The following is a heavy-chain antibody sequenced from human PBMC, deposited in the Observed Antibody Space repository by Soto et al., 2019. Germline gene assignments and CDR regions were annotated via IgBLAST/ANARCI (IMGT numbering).Heavy chain of an antibody. D-gene: IGHD4-17*01. CDR3: ARGYGDYIPDAFN. CDR1: GFTFSSYS. J-gene: IGHJ3*02. V-gene: IGHV3-21*01. CDR2: ITTYSTSI. Sequence: EVQLVESGGGLVKPGGSLRLSCAASGFTFSSYSMNWVRQAPGEGLEWVSSITTYSTSIYYADSVKGRFTISRDNAKNSLFLQMNSLRAEDTAVYYCARGYGDYIPDAFNIGAKGQWSPSLQ.